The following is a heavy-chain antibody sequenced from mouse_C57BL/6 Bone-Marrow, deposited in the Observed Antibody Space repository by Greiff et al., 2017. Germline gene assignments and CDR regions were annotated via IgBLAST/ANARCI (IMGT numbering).Heavy chain of an antibody. CDR1: GYTFTSYW. CDR2: IYPGSGST. V-gene: IGHV1-55*01. CDR3: AEELRREDYFDY. Sequence: QVQLQQPGAELVKPGASVKMSCKASGYTFTSYWITWVKQRPGQGLEWIGDIYPGSGSTNYNEKFKSKATLTVDTSSSTAYMQLSSLTSEDSAVYYCAEELRREDYFDYWGQGTTLTVSS. D-gene: IGHD2-4*01. J-gene: IGHJ2*01.